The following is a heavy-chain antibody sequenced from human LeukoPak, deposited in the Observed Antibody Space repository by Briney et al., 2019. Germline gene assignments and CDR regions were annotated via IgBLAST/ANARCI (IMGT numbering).Heavy chain of an antibody. J-gene: IGHJ5*02. CDR2: ISSSGSTI. V-gene: IGHV3-11*01. CDR1: GFTFSDYY. Sequence: PGGSLRLSCAASGFTFSDYYMNWIRQAPGKGLEWVSYISSSGSTIFYADSVKGRFTISRGNAKNSLYLQMNSLTAEDTAVYYCASGGLLAFDPWGQGTLVTVSS. CDR3: ASGGLLAFDP.